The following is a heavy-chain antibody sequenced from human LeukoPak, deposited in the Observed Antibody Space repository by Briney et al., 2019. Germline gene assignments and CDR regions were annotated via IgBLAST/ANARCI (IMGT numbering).Heavy chain of an antibody. CDR2: IFYSGTT. V-gene: IGHV4-59*01. CDR1: GDSIGSYY. D-gene: IGHD1/OR15-1a*01. CDR3: AREITGTGGAFDI. Sequence: SETLSLTCTVSGDSIGSYYWSWIRQPPGKGLEWIGYIFYSGTTNYNPSLKSRVTMSVDTSKNQFSLRLTSVTAADTALYYCAREITGTGGAFDIWGQGTMVTVSS. J-gene: IGHJ3*02.